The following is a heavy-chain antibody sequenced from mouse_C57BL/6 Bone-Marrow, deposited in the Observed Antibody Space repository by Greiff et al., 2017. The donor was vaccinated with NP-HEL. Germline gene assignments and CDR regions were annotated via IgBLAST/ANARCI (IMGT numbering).Heavy chain of an antibody. Sequence: EVQRVESGGGLVKPGGSLKLSCAASGFTFSSYAMSWVRQTPEKRLEWVATISDGGSYTYYPDNVKGRFTICRDNAKNNLYLQMRHLKSEDTAMYYCARDRGDGYYWFAYWGQGTLVTVSA. CDR3: ARDRGDGYYWFAY. D-gene: IGHD2-3*01. CDR2: ISDGGSYT. V-gene: IGHV5-4*01. CDR1: GFTFSSYA. J-gene: IGHJ3*01.